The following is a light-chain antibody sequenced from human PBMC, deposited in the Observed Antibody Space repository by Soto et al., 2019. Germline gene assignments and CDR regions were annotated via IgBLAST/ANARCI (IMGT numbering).Light chain of an antibody. CDR3: SSYAGSNNFVV. J-gene: IGLJ2*01. V-gene: IGLV2-8*01. CDR2: EVS. Sequence: QSALTQPPSASGSPGQSVTISWTRTSRDVGGYNYDSWYQQQPGKAPKLMIYEVSKRPSGVPDRFSGSKSGNTASLTVSGLQAEDEADYYCSSYAGSNNFVVFGGGTKLTVL. CDR1: SRDVGGYNY.